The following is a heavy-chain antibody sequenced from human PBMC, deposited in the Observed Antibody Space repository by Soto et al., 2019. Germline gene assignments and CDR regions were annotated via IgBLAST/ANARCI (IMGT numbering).Heavy chain of an antibody. J-gene: IGHJ6*02. CDR2: INAGNGNT. CDR3: AGGDGYTYHYYGMDV. Sequence: XSVKGACRAAGYTCTSYARDWVRQAPGQRLEWMGWINAGNGNTKYSQKFQGRVTITRDTSASTAYMELSSLRSEDTAVYYCAGGDGYTYHYYGMDVWGQRTTVTVSS. CDR1: GYTCTSYA. V-gene: IGHV1-3*01. D-gene: IGHD5-12*01.